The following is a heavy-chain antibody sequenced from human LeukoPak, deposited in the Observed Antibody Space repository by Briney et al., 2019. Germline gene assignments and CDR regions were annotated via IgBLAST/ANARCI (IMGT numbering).Heavy chain of an antibody. CDR2: IYYKGYT. CDR1: GVSITDYY. J-gene: IGHJ3*02. V-gene: IGHV4-59*01. CDR3: ASTPLSDLDI. Sequence: SETLSLTCSVTGVSITDYYWSWIRQPPGKGLEWIDYIYYKGYTNYSPSLKSRVTISMDTSKSQFSLKLRSVTAADTAVYYCASTPLSDLDIWGQGTMVIVSS.